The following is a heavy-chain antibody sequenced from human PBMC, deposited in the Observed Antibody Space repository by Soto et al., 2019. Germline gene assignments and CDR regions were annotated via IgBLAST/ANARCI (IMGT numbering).Heavy chain of an antibody. CDR2: IIPIFGTA. V-gene: IGHV1-69*12. Sequence: QVQLVQSGAAVKKPGSSVKVSCKASGGTFSSYAISWVRQAPGQGLEWMGGIIPIFGTANYAQKFQGRVAITADESTRPAYMALSSLRSEHTAVYYGARGGSGSYYRFDSWGQGTLVTVSS. CDR3: ARGGSGSYYRFDS. J-gene: IGHJ4*02. D-gene: IGHD1-26*01. CDR1: GGTFSSYA.